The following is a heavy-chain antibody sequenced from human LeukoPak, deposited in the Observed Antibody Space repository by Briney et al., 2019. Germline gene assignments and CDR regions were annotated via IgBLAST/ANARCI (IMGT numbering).Heavy chain of an antibody. Sequence: PSETLSLTCTVSGGSISSSSYYWGWLRQPPGKGLEWIGSIYYSGSTYYNPSLKSRVTISVDTSKNQSSLKLSSVTAADMAVYYCATAGVNSGSYFDYWGQGTLVTVSS. J-gene: IGHJ4*02. D-gene: IGHD1-26*01. CDR3: ATAGVNSGSYFDY. V-gene: IGHV4-39*01. CDR1: GGSISSSSYY. CDR2: IYYSGST.